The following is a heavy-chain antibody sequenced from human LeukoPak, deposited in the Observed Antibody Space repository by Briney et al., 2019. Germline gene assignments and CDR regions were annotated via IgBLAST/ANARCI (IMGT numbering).Heavy chain of an antibody. D-gene: IGHD6-19*01. J-gene: IGHJ4*02. CDR2: IYYSGST. Sequence: SETLSLTCAVSGGSISSYYWSWIQQPPGKGLEWIGYIYYSGSTNYNPSLKSRVTISVDTSKNQFSLKLSSVTAADTAVYYCARAVAGANFDYWGQGTLVTVSS. CDR3: ARAVAGANFDY. V-gene: IGHV4-59*01. CDR1: GGSISSYY.